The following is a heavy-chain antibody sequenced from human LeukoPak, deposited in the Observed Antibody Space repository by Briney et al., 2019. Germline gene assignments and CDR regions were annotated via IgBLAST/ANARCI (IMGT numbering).Heavy chain of an antibody. CDR2: ITGSGGST. V-gene: IGHV3-23*01. J-gene: IGHJ4*02. CDR3: AKDGRKLIMSTVTTSDY. D-gene: IGHD4-11*01. Sequence: LGGTLRLSCAASGFTFRRYAMSWVRQAPGKGLEWVSDITGSGGSTYYADSVKGRFTNSRDNSKNTLFLQMDNLRAEDTAVYYCAKDGRKLIMSTVTTSDYWGQGTLVTVSS. CDR1: GFTFRRYA.